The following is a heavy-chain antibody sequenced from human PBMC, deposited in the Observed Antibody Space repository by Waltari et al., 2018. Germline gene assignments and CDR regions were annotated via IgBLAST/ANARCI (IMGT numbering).Heavy chain of an antibody. CDR2: VYTSGSA. CDR1: GGSISSGSYS. D-gene: IGHD6-25*01. V-gene: IGHV4-61*02. J-gene: IGHJ5*02. CDR3: AREGIYSSATDARFDP. Sequence: VQLQAAGAGLVRPSQTLSLTCTVSGGSISSGSYSWSWIRQSAGKGLEWIGRVYTSGSATYSPSLKSRVTISVDTSKNQFSLKLSSVTAADTAVYYCAREGIYSSATDARFDPWGQGTLVTVSS.